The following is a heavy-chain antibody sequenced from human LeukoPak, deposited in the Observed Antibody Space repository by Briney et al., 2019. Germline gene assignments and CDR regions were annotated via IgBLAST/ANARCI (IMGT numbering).Heavy chain of an antibody. V-gene: IGHV3-48*03. J-gene: IGHJ5*02. CDR1: GFTFSSYE. CDR2: ISSSGTTI. D-gene: IGHD2-15*01. Sequence: QPGGSLRLSCAASGFTFSSYEMNWVRQAPGKGLEWVSYISSSGTTIYYADSAKGRFTISRDNAKNSLYLQMNSLRAEDTAVYYCARVGVVVAATGNLWFDPRGQGTLVTVSS. CDR3: ARVGVVVAATGNLWFDP.